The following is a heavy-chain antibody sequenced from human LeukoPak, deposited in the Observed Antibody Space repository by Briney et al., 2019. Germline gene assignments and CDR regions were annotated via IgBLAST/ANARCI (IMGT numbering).Heavy chain of an antibody. CDR2: INHSGNTI. V-gene: IGHV3-48*03. Sequence: PGGSLRLSCAASGFTFSSYEMNWVRQAPEKGLEWLSYINHSGNTIYYADSVKGRFTISRDNAKNSLYLQMNSLRAEDTAVYYRGRPLDVWGQGTTVTVSS. CDR3: GRPLDV. CDR1: GFTFSSYE. J-gene: IGHJ6*02.